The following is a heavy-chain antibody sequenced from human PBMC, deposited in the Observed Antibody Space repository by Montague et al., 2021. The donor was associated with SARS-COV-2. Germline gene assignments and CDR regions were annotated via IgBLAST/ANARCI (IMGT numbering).Heavy chain of an antibody. D-gene: IGHD2-2*01. J-gene: IGHJ6*02. CDR2: INHSGST. Sequence: SETRSLTCAVYGGSFSGCYWSWIRQPPGKGLEWIGEINHSGSTNYNPSLKSRVTLSVDTSKNQFSLKLSSVTAADTAVYYCARVRAVPAAMRIFSLGRSYYGMDVWGQGTTVTVSS. CDR3: ARVRAVPAAMRIFSLGRSYYGMDV. V-gene: IGHV4-34*01. CDR1: GGSFSGCY.